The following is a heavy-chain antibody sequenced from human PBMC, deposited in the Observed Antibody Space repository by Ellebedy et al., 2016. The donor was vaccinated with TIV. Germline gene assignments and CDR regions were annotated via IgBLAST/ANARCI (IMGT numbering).Heavy chain of an antibody. V-gene: IGHV3-23*01. D-gene: IGHD6-19*01. CDR1: GFTFSGYA. CDR2: INSRGGST. Sequence: GESLKISCAASGFTFSGYAMSWVRQAPGKGLEWVSGINSRGGSTYYTDSVKGRFTISRDNSKNTLYLQMNSLRAEDTAIYYCAKADSSGWYYFDYWGQGTLVTVSS. J-gene: IGHJ4*02. CDR3: AKADSSGWYYFDY.